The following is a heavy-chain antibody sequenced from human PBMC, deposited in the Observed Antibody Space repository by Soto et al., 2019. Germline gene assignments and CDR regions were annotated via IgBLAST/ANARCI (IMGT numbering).Heavy chain of an antibody. CDR3: AKCRRLRIAAAGSDY. Sequence: PGGSLRLSCAASGFTFSSYGMHWVRQAPGKGLEWVAVITYDGSNKYYADSVKGRFTISRDNSKNTLYLQMNSLRAEDTAVYYCAKCRRLRIAAAGSDYWGQGTLVTVSS. CDR1: GFTFSSYG. V-gene: IGHV3-30*18. CDR2: ITYDGSNK. D-gene: IGHD6-13*01. J-gene: IGHJ4*02.